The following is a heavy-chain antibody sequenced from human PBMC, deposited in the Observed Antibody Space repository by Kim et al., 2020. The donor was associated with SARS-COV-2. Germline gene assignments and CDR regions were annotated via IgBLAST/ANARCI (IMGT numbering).Heavy chain of an antibody. CDR2: NYYSGST. CDR1: GGSISSSSYY. Sequence: SETLSLTCTVFGGSISSSSYYWGWIRQPPGKGLEWIGSNYYSGSTYYNPSLKRRVTISVDTSKNQFSLKLISVTAADTAVYYGARTRSSSWYQLTDYSDCRDLWGKGNTHPVSS. J-gene: IGHJ6*04. D-gene: IGHD6-13*01. CDR3: ARTRSSSWYQLTDYSDCRDL. V-gene: IGHV4-39*01.